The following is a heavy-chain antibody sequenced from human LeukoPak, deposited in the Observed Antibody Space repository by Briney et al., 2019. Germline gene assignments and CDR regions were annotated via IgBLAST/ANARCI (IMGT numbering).Heavy chain of an antibody. CDR2: ISGSGGST. Sequence: GGSLRLSCAASGFTFNSYAMSWVRQAPGKGLEWVSAISGSGGSTYYADSVKGRFTISRDNSKNTLYLQMNSLRAEDTAVYYCAKSGGMVRGVIRAFDIWGQGTVVTVSS. J-gene: IGHJ3*02. D-gene: IGHD3-10*01. V-gene: IGHV3-23*01. CDR3: AKSGGMVRGVIRAFDI. CDR1: GFTFNSYA.